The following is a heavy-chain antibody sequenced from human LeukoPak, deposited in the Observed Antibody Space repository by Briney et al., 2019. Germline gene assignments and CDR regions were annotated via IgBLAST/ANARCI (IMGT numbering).Heavy chain of an antibody. V-gene: IGHV1-69*13. J-gene: IGHJ4*02. CDR2: IIPIFGTA. CDR1: GGTFSSYA. D-gene: IGHD6-19*01. CDR3: ARETKMVAVAGNDY. Sequence: ASVKVSCKASGGTFSSYAISWVRQAPGQGLEWMGGIIPIFGTANYAQKFQGRVTITADESTSTAYMELSSLRSEDTAVYYCARETKMVAVAGNDYGGQGTLVTVSS.